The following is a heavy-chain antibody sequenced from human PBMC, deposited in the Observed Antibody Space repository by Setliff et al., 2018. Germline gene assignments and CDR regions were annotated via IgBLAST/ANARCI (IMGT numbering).Heavy chain of an antibody. Sequence: ASVKVSCKASGYSLVTHYMHWVRQAPGQGLEWMGLINTGGGSSSYSPKFQGRVTMTRDTSTSTVYMEVNILGSEDTAVYFCARAGLASAGRKRIFDYWGQGTLVTVSS. V-gene: IGHV1-46*01. J-gene: IGHJ4*02. CDR2: INTGGGSS. CDR1: GYSLVTHY. D-gene: IGHD6-13*01. CDR3: ARAGLASAGRKRIFDY.